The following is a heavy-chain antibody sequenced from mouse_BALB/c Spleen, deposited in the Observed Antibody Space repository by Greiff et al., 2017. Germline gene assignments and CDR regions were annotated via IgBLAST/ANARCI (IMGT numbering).Heavy chain of an antibody. D-gene: IGHD2-2*01. V-gene: IGHV2-9*02. CDR3: AREDYYGCDDRPYAY. CDR2: IWAGGST. Sequence: VQGVESGPGLVAPSQSLSITCTVPGFSLTSYGVHWVRQPPGKGLEWPGVIWAGGSTNYNSALMYRLSISRDNSKSQVFLKMNSLQTNDTAMYYCAREDYYGCDDRPYAYWGQGTLVTVSA. J-gene: IGHJ3*01. CDR1: GFSLTSYG.